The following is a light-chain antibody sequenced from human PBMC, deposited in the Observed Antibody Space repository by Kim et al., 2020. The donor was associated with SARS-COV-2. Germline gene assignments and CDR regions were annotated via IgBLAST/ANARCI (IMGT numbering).Light chain of an antibody. CDR3: ATWDDSLNAGV. J-gene: IGLJ3*02. CDR2: TDD. Sequence: QSVVTQTPSTSGTPGQKVTISCSGSSSNIGSNSVSWYQQVPGTAPKLLIYTDDQRPSGVPGRFSGSRSVTSASLAISGLQSEDEADYYCATWDDSLNAGVFGGGTQLTVL. CDR1: SSNIGSNS. V-gene: IGLV1-44*01.